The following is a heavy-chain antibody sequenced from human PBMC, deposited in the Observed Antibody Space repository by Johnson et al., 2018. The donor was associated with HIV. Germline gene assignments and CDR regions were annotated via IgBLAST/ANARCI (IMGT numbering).Heavy chain of an antibody. Sequence: VQLVESGGGLVKPGGSLRLSCAASGFTFSNAWMNWVRQAPGKGLEWIGRTRNKANSYTTEYAASVKGRFTISRDDSKNSLYLQMNSLRAEDTAVYYCARVQSLQWELLDGDAFDIWGQGTMVTVSS. J-gene: IGHJ3*02. CDR2: TRNKANSYTT. V-gene: IGHV3-72*01. D-gene: IGHD1-26*01. CDR1: GFTFSNAW. CDR3: ARVQSLQWELLDGDAFDI.